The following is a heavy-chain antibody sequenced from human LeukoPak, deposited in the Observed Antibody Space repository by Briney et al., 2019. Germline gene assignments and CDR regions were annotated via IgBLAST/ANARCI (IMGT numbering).Heavy chain of an antibody. Sequence: ASVRVSCKASGYTFIDFYMHWVRQAPGQGLEWMGWINPNSGGTVSAQKFQGRVTMTRDTSTSTVYMELSSLRSEDTAVYYCARGDLNWNSGGYYFDYWGQGTLVTVSS. V-gene: IGHV1-2*02. J-gene: IGHJ4*02. CDR3: ARGDLNWNSGGYYFDY. CDR2: INPNSGGT. D-gene: IGHD1-1*01. CDR1: GYTFIDFY.